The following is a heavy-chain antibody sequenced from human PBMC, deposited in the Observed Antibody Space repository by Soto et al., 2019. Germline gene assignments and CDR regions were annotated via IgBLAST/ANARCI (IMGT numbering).Heavy chain of an antibody. CDR1: VFIVSSYY. Sequence: PGGSLRLSCARSVFIVSSYYMIWVRQAPGKGLEWISVIYSGGSTYYADSVKGRFTISRDNSENTLYLQLNSLRAEDTAVYYCAKSGGNGWFADAFDVWGQGTMVTVSS. CDR3: AKSGGNGWFADAFDV. D-gene: IGHD6-19*01. J-gene: IGHJ3*01. V-gene: IGHV3-53*01. CDR2: IYSGGST.